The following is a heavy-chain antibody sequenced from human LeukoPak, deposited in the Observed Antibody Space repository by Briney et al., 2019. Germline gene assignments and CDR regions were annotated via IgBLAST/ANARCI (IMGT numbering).Heavy chain of an antibody. D-gene: IGHD3-16*01. V-gene: IGHV3-7*03. CDR3: ARGGGLDV. CDR1: GFTFSQYS. J-gene: IGHJ6*02. CDR2: INHNGNVN. Sequence: GGSLRLSCEASGFTFSQYSMNWVRRAPGKGLEWVASINHNGNVNYYVDSVKGRFTISRDNAKNSLYLQMSNLRAEDTAVYFCARGGGLDVWGQGATVTVSS.